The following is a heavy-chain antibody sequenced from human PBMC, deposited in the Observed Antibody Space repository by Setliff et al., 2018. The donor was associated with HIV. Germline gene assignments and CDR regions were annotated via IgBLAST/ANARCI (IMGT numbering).Heavy chain of an antibody. CDR2: INHSGST. V-gene: IGHV4-34*01. CDR3: ARRLQFLEFLHGVGGLDA. CDR1: GGSFSAYY. Sequence: PSETLSLTCAVYGGSFSAYYWTWIRQPPGKGLEWIGEINHSGSTYYNPSLRSRVTLSVDTSKKQFSLKLSSVTAADTAVYYCARRLQFLEFLHGVGGLDAWGQGTTVTVSS. J-gene: IGHJ6*02. D-gene: IGHD3-3*01.